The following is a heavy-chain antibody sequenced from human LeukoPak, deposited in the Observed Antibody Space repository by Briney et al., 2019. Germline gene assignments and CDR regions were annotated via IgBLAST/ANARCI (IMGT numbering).Heavy chain of an antibody. V-gene: IGHV1-69*05. D-gene: IGHD6-6*01. CDR2: IIPIFGTA. CDR3: ARGSIAAPGYFDY. CDR1: GGTFSSYA. Sequence: ASVKVSCKASGGTFSSYAISWVRQAPGQGLEWMGRIIPIFGTANCAQKFQGRVTITTDESTSTAYMELISLRSEDTAVYYCARGSIAAPGYFDYWGQGTLVPVSS. J-gene: IGHJ4*02.